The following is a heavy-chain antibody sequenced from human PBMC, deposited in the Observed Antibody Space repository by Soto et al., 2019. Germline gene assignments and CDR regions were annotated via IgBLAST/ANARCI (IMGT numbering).Heavy chain of an antibody. Sequence: GASVKVSCKASGYTFTGYYMHWVRQAPGQGLEWMGWINPNSGGTNYAQKFQGWVTMTRDTSISTAYMELSRLRSDDTAVYYCARDSSSWSNPYYYYYGMDVWGQGTTVTVSS. CDR3: ARDSSSWSNPYYYYYGMDV. V-gene: IGHV1-2*04. CDR1: GYTFTGYY. CDR2: INPNSGGT. D-gene: IGHD6-13*01. J-gene: IGHJ6*02.